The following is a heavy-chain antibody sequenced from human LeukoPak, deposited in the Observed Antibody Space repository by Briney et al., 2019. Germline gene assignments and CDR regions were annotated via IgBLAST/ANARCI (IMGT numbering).Heavy chain of an antibody. D-gene: IGHD3-9*01. CDR1: GFTFRNYS. V-gene: IGHV3-48*01. CDR3: ARDALQLTGNYVTRWWFDP. CDR2: ISSSSSTI. Sequence: GGSLRLSCTASGFTFRNYSMNWVRQAPGKGLEWVSYISSSSSTIYYADSVRGRFTISRDNAKNSLYLQMNSLSAEDTAFYYCARDALQLTGNYVTRWWFDPWGQGTLVTVSS. J-gene: IGHJ5*02.